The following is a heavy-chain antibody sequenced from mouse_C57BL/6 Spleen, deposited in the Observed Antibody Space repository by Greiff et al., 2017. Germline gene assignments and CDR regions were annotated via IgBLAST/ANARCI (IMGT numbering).Heavy chain of an antibody. V-gene: IGHV5-9-1*02. CDR1: GFTFSSYA. CDR2: ISSGGDYI. J-gene: IGHJ2*01. CDR3: TREGYSNYGYFDY. D-gene: IGHD2-5*01. Sequence: EVQLVESGEGLVKPGGSLKLSCAASGFTFSSYAMSWVRQTPEKRLEWVAYISSGGDYIHYADTVKGRFTISRDNARNTLYLQMSSLKSEDTAMYYCTREGYSNYGYFDYWGQGTTLTVSS.